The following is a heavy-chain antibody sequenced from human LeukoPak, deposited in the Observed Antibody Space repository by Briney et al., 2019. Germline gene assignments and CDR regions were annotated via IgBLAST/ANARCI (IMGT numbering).Heavy chain of an antibody. D-gene: IGHD1-26*01. CDR1: GYTFTSYA. J-gene: IGHJ3*02. CDR2: INTNTGNP. Sequence: ASVKVSCKASGYTFTSYAMNWVRQAPGQGLEWMGWINTNTGNPTYAQGFTGRFVFSLDTSVSTAYLQISSLRSEDTAVYYCARRSATYSGSSFDAFDIWGQGTMVSVSS. CDR3: ARRSATYSGSSFDAFDI. V-gene: IGHV7-4-1*02.